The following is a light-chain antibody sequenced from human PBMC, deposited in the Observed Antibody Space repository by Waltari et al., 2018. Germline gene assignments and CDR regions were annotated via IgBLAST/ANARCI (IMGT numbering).Light chain of an antibody. V-gene: IGKV2-28*01. Sequence: DIVMTQSPLSLPVTPGEPASISCRSSQSLLHSNGYNYLGWYLQKPGQSPQLLIYLGSNRACGVPDRFSGSGSGTDFTLKISRVEAEDVGVYYCMQALQTPRTFGQGTKVEIK. CDR1: QSLLHSNGYNY. CDR2: LGS. J-gene: IGKJ1*01. CDR3: MQALQTPRT.